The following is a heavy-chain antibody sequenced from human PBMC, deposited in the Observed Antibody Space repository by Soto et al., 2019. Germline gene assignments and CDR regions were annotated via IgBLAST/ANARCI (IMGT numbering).Heavy chain of an antibody. CDR2: IIPIFGTA. V-gene: IGHV1-69*12. CDR3: ARRFWSGELSEEYYFDY. J-gene: IGHJ4*02. CDR1: GGTFSSSA. D-gene: IGHD3-10*01. Sequence: QVQLVQSGAEVKKPGSSVKVSCKASGGTFSSSAISWVRQAPGQGLEWMGGIIPIFGTANYEQKFQGRVTMPADESTSTAYMELSSLRSEDTAVYYCARRFWSGELSEEYYFDYWGQGTLVTVSS.